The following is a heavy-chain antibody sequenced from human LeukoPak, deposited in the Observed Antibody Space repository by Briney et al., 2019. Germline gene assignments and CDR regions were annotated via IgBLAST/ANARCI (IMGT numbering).Heavy chain of an antibody. V-gene: IGHV5-51*01. CDR3: ASAIRYYDSSGYPPHYYYYYGMDV. D-gene: IGHD3-22*01. CDR1: GYSFTSYW. J-gene: IGHJ6*02. CDR2: IYPGDSDT. Sequence: GESLKIYCKGSGYSFTSYWIGWVRQMPGKGLEWMGIIYPGDSDTRYSPSFQGQVTISADKSISTAYLQWSSLKASDTAMYYCASAIRYYDSSGYPPHYYYYYGMDVWGQGTTVTVSS.